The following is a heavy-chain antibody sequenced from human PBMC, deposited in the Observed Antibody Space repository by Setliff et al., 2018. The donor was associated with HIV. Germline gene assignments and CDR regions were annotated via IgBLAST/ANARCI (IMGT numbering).Heavy chain of an antibody. V-gene: IGHV1-8*01. Sequence: ASVKVSCKASGYTFTDNDIIWVRQATGQGLEWMGWMNPNSGSTSYAQKFQGRVTMTRDTSTSTVYMELSSLRSEDTAVYYCARDAPTEYDYVWGSYRSRGAQSDAFDIWGQGTMVTVS. CDR2: MNPNSGST. CDR3: ARDAPTEYDYVWGSYRSRGAQSDAFDI. CDR1: GYTFTDND. J-gene: IGHJ3*02. D-gene: IGHD3-16*02.